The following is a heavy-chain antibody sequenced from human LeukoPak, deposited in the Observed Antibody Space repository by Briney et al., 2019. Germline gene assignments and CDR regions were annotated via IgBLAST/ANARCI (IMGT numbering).Heavy chain of an antibody. Sequence: SETLSLTCTVSGGSISSGSYYWSWIRQPAGKGLEWIGRIYTSGSTNYSPSLKSRVTISVDTSKNQFSLKLSSVTAADTAVYYCARGDVAAPSFDYWGQGTLVTVSS. CDR3: ARGDVAAPSFDY. CDR2: IYTSGST. D-gene: IGHD6-6*01. CDR1: GGSISSGSYY. V-gene: IGHV4-61*02. J-gene: IGHJ4*02.